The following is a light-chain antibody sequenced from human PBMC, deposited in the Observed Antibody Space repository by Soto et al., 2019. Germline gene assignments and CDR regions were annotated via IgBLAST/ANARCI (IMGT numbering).Light chain of an antibody. CDR1: SSDGGGYNY. CDR3: SSYTTSSTVL. V-gene: IGLV2-14*01. CDR2: EGS. Sequence: QSALTQPASVSGSPGQSITISFTGTSSDGGGYNYVSWYQQYPGKAPKLVIYEGSHRPSGVSNRFSGSKSGNTASLTVSGLQAEDEDDYYCSSYTTSSTVLFGGGTKLTVL. J-gene: IGLJ2*01.